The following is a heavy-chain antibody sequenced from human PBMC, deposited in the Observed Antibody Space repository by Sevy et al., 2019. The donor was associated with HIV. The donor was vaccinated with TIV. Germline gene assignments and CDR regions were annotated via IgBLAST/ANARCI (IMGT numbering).Heavy chain of an antibody. CDR3: ARPGRSSSSFYFDY. J-gene: IGHJ4*02. V-gene: IGHV4-38-2*01. CDR1: GYSISSGYY. Sequence: SETLSLTCAVSGYSISSGYYWGWIRQPPAKGLEWIGSIYHRGSTYYNPSLKSRVTISVDTSKNQFSLKLSSVTAADTAVYYCARPGRSSSSFYFDYWGQGTLVTVSS. CDR2: IYHRGST. D-gene: IGHD6-6*01.